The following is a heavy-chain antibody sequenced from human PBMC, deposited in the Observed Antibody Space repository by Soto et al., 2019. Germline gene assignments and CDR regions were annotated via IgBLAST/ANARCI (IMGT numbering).Heavy chain of an antibody. CDR3: ARLWDYYDSSGYYYYFDY. CDR2: IYPGDSDT. Sequence: PGESLKIACKGSGYSFTSYWIGWVRQMPGKGLEWMGIIYPGDSDTRYSPSFQGQVTISADKSISTAYLQWSSLKASDTAIYYCARLWDYYDSSGYYYYFDYWGQGTLVTVSS. V-gene: IGHV5-51*01. CDR1: GYSFTSYW. D-gene: IGHD3-22*01. J-gene: IGHJ4*02.